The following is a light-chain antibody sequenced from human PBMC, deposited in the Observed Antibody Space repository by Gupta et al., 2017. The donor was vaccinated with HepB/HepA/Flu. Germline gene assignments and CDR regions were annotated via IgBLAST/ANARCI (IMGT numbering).Light chain of an antibody. CDR2: GAS. V-gene: IGKV3-20*01. Sequence: EIVLTQSPGTLSLSPGEIATLSCRASQSVSSSYLAWYQQKPGQAPRLLIYGASSRDTGIPDRSSGSGCGIDFTLTISRREQEDFAVYYCQQDGSSPPDTFGGGTKVEIK. CDR1: QSVSSSY. CDR3: QQDGSSPPDT. J-gene: IGKJ4*01.